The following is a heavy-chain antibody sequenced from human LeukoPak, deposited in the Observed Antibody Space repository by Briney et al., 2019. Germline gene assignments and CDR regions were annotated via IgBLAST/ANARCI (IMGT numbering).Heavy chain of an antibody. V-gene: IGHV3-53*01. J-gene: IGHJ5*02. CDR3: ARHDWFDP. CDR1: GFIDSSDY. CDR2: IYSGGST. Sequence: GDSLRLSCAVSGFIDSSDYMSWVRQAPGKGLEWVSTIYSGGSTYYADSVKGRFTISRDNSKNTLYLQMNSLRAEDTAVYYCARHDWFDPWGRGTLVTVSS.